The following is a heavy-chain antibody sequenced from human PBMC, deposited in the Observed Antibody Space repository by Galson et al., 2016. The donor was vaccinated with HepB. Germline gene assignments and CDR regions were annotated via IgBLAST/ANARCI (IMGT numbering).Heavy chain of an antibody. V-gene: IGHV3-30*04. J-gene: IGHJ4*02. CDR3: ARGLGPISWSFDY. Sequence: SLRLSCAASGFIFRDFSMHWVRQAPGKGLEWMAFISNDGGGQHYADSVKGRFTISRDNFNNTLYLQMDSLRPEDTAFYYCARGLGPISWSFDYWGQRTLVTVSS. CDR1: GFIFRDFS. D-gene: IGHD1-26*01. CDR2: ISNDGGGQ.